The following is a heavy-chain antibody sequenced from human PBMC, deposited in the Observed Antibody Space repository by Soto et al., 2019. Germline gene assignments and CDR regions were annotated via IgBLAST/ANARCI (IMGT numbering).Heavy chain of an antibody. J-gene: IGHJ6*04. V-gene: IGHV1-69*06. CDR1: GGTFSSYA. CDR2: IIPIFGTA. CDR3: ASPSPYGQTYYYSVMDV. D-gene: IGHD3-16*01. Sequence: SVKVSCKASGGTFSSYAISWVRQAPGQGLEWMGGIIPIFGTANYAQKFQGRVTITADKSTSTAYMELSSLRSEDTAVFSFASPSPYGQTYYYSVMDVWGKGTTVTVSS.